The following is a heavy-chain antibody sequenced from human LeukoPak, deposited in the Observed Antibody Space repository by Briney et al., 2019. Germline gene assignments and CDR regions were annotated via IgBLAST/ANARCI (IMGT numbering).Heavy chain of an antibody. Sequence: GGSLRLSCAASGFTFSSYGMHWVRQAPGKGLEWVAVISYDGSNKYYADSVKGRFTISRDNSKNTLYLQMNSLRAEDTAVYYCAKKVGGRGGYYFDYWGQGTLVTVSS. CDR1: GFTFSSYG. V-gene: IGHV3-30*18. CDR3: AKKVGGRGGYYFDY. D-gene: IGHD2-15*01. J-gene: IGHJ4*02. CDR2: ISYDGSNK.